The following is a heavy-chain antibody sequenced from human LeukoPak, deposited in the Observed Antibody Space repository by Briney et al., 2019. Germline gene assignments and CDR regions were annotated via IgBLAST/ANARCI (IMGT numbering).Heavy chain of an antibody. CDR2: TYYRSKWYN. V-gene: IGHV6-1*01. J-gene: IGHJ3*02. CDR3: ARGAVTVRNAFDI. D-gene: IGHD6-19*01. Sequence: SQTLSLTCAISGDSVSSNSGTWNWIRQSPSRGLEWLGRTYYRSKWYNDYAVSVKSRITINPDTSKNQFSLQLNSVTPEDTAVYYCARGAVTVRNAFDIWGQGTRVTVSS. CDR1: GDSVSSNSGT.